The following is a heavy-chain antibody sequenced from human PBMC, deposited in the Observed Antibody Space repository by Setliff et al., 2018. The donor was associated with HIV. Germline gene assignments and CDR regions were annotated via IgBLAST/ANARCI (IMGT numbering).Heavy chain of an antibody. CDR2: IKSKTDGGTT. V-gene: IGHV3-15*01. CDR1: GMSFSNAW. Sequence: PGGSLRLSCAASGMSFSNAWMSWVRQVPGKGLEWLGRIKSKTDGGTTDYAAPVKGRFTISRDDSKNTLYLQMNSLTTDDTAVYFCVTGSRLPMDYWGQGTLVTVSS. J-gene: IGHJ4*02. CDR3: VTGSRLPMDY. D-gene: IGHD1-26*01.